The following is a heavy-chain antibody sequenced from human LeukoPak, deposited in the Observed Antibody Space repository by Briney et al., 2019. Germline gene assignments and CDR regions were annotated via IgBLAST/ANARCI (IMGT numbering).Heavy chain of an antibody. Sequence: SGGSLRLSCAASGLTFSSYAMSWVRQAPGKGLEWVSAISGSGGSTYYADSVKGRFTISRDNSKNTLYLQMNSLRAEDTAVYYCASEYYYDSSGYFYVSSYFDYWGQGTLVTVSS. CDR2: ISGSGGST. J-gene: IGHJ4*02. CDR3: ASEYYYDSSGYFYVSSYFDY. CDR1: GLTFSSYA. V-gene: IGHV3-23*01. D-gene: IGHD3-22*01.